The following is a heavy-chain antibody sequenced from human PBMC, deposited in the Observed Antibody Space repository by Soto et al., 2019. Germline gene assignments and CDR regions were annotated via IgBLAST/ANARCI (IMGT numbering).Heavy chain of an antibody. CDR2: ISTYNGDT. Sequence: QVQLVQSGAEVKKPGASVRVSCKASGYTFTSYGISWVRQAPGQGLEWMGWISTYNGDTNYAQNLQGRVTMTTDTSTSTAYLELRSLRSDDTAVYYCARATTVAQNWFGPWGQGTLVTVSS. V-gene: IGHV1-18*01. CDR3: ARATTVAQNWFGP. D-gene: IGHD4-17*01. CDR1: GYTFTSYG. J-gene: IGHJ5*02.